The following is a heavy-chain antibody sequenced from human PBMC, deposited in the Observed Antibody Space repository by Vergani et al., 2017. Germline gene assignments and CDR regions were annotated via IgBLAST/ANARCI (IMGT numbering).Heavy chain of an antibody. CDR3: ARGQWLPTLSLDY. Sequence: QVQLVQSGADVKKPEASVKVSCKASGYTFTSYGISGVRQSPGQGLEWMGWINPNSGGTNYAQKFQGMVTMNRDTSISTAYMDLSRLRSDDTAVYYCARGQWLPTLSLDYWGQGTLVTVSS. V-gene: IGHV1-2*02. J-gene: IGHJ4*02. CDR1: GYTFTSYG. CDR2: INPNSGGT. D-gene: IGHD6-19*01.